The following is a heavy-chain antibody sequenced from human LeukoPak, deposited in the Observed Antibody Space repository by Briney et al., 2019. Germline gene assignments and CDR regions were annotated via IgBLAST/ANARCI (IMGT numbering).Heavy chain of an antibody. D-gene: IGHD3-22*01. Sequence: GGSLRLSCAASGFTFSSYSMNWVRQAPGKGLEWVSYISSSSTIYYADSVKGRFTISRDNAKNSLYLQMNSLRAEDTAVYYCAKVASDYYDSSGAFDYWGQGTLVTVSS. CDR2: ISSSSTI. J-gene: IGHJ4*02. CDR3: AKVASDYYDSSGAFDY. V-gene: IGHV3-48*01. CDR1: GFTFSSYS.